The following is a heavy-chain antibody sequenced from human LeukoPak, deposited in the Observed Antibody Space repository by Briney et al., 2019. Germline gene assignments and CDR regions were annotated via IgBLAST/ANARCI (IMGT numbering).Heavy chain of an antibody. D-gene: IGHD2-15*01. J-gene: IGHJ3*02. V-gene: IGHV1-69*05. CDR3: AREADIVVVVAATPHAFDI. Sequence: ASVKVSCKASGGTFSSYAISWVRQAPGQGLEWMGGIIPIFGTANCAQKFQGRVTITTDESTSTAYMELSSLRSEDTAVYYCAREADIVVVVAATPHAFDIWGQGTMVTVSS. CDR2: IIPIFGTA. CDR1: GGTFSSYA.